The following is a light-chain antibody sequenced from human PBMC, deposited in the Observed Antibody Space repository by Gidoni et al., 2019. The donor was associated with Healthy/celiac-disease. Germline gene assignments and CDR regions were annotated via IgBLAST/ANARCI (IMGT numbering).Light chain of an antibody. J-gene: IGKJ4*01. CDR1: QDISNY. Sequence: IQMTQSPSSLSASVGDRGTITCQASQDISNYLNWYQQKQEKAPKLLIYDASNLETGVPSRFSGSGSGTDFTFTISSLQPEDIATYYCQQYDNLLLTFGGGTKLEIK. CDR2: DAS. CDR3: QQYDNLLLT. V-gene: IGKV1-33*01.